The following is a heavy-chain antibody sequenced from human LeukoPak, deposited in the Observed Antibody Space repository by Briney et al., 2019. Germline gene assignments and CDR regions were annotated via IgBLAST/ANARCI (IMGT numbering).Heavy chain of an antibody. CDR2: ISGSGGST. CDR3: AKGPAVVPAALPDY. D-gene: IGHD2-2*01. J-gene: IGHJ4*02. Sequence: PGGSLRLSCAASGFTFSSYAMSWVRQAPGKGLEWVSAISGSGGSTYYADSVKGRFTISRDNSKNTLYLQMNSLRAEDTAVYYCAKGPAVVPAALPDYWGQGTLVTVSS. V-gene: IGHV3-23*01. CDR1: GFTFSSYA.